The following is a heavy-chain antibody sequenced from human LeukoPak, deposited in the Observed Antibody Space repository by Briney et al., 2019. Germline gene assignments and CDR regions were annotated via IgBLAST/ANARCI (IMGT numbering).Heavy chain of an antibody. CDR1: GGSISSYY. J-gene: IGHJ4*02. CDR3: ATSKSSSGWYWDY. D-gene: IGHD6-19*01. Sequence: KPSETLSLTCPVSGGSISSYYWSWIRQPAGKGLEWIGRIYTSGSTNYNPSLKRRVTMSVDTSKNQFSLKLSSVTAADTAVYYCATSKSSSGWYWDYWGQGTLVTVSS. V-gene: IGHV4-4*07. CDR2: IYTSGST.